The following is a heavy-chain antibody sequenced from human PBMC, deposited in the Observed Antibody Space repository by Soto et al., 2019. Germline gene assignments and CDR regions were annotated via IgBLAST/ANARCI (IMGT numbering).Heavy chain of an antibody. D-gene: IGHD5-18*01. CDR2: ISAYNGNT. V-gene: IGHV1-18*04. Sequence: ASVKVSCKASGYTFTSYGISWVRQAPGQGLEGMGWISAYNGNTNYAQKLQGRVTMTTHTSTSTAYMELRSLRSDDTAVYYCARDWLITIGYSYASPFDYWGQGILVTVSS. CDR1: GYTFTSYG. CDR3: ARDWLITIGYSYASPFDY. J-gene: IGHJ4*02.